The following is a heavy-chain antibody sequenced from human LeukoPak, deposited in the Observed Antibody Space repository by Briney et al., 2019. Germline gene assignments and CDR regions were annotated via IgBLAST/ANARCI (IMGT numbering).Heavy chain of an antibody. CDR3: AKDGDIVEVVAARFDY. D-gene: IGHD2-15*01. CDR1: GFTFSSYV. J-gene: IGHJ4*02. V-gene: IGHV3-23*01. CDR2: ISGSGGST. Sequence: GGSLRLSCAASGFTFSSYVMSWVRQAPGKGLEWVSAISGSGGSTYYADSVKGRFTISRDNSKNTLYLQMNSLRAEDTAVYYCAKDGDIVEVVAARFDYWGQGTLVTVSS.